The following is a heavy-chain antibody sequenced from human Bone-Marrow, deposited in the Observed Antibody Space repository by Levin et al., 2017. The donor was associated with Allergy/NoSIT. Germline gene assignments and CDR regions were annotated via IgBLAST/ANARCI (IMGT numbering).Heavy chain of an antibody. V-gene: IGHV3-11*05. CDR2: ISSGSSHT. D-gene: IGHD1-26*01. J-gene: IGHJ4*02. Sequence: PGGSLRLSCAASGFTFSDYYMTWIRQAPGKGLESVSYISSGSSHTNYADSVKGRFTISRDNAKKSLYLQMDNLRAEDTAVYYCARVRMWGLDCWGQGTLVTVSS. CDR1: GFTFSDYY. CDR3: ARVRMWGLDC.